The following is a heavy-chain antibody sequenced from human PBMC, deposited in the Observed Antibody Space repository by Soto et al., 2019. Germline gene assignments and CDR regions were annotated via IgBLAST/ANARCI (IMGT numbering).Heavy chain of an antibody. CDR2: IYYSGST. Sequence: SETLSLTCTVSGGSISSYYWSWIRQPPGKGLEWIGYIYYSGSTNYNPSLKSRVTISVDTSKNQFSLKLSSVTAADTAVYYCARKEWNYGMDVWGQGTTVTVSS. CDR1: GGSISSYY. D-gene: IGHD2-8*01. J-gene: IGHJ6*02. V-gene: IGHV4-59*01. CDR3: ARKEWNYGMDV.